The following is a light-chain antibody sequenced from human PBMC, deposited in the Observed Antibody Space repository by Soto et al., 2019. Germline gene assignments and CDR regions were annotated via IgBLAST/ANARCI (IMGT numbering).Light chain of an antibody. V-gene: IGKV3-15*01. CDR3: QQYNNWPALT. CDR2: GAS. Sequence: EIVMTQSPATLSVSPGERATLSCRASQSVSSNLAWYQQKPGQAPWLLIYGASTRATGIPARCSGSRSGTEFTLTISSLQSEDFAVYYCQQYNNWPALTFGGGTKVEIK. CDR1: QSVSSN. J-gene: IGKJ4*01.